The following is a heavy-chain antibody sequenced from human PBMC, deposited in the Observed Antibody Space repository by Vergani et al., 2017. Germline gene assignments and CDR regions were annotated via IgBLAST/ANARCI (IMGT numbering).Heavy chain of an antibody. CDR1: GGSISSYY. Sequence: QVQLQESGPGLVKPSETLSLTCTVSGGSISSYYWSWIRQPPGKGLEWIGEINHSGSANYNPSLKSRVTISVDTSKNQFSLKLSSVTAADTAVYYCARTHDYGDFDYWGQGTLVTVSS. CDR2: INHSGSA. V-gene: IGHV4-34*01. D-gene: IGHD4-17*01. J-gene: IGHJ4*02. CDR3: ARTHDYGDFDY.